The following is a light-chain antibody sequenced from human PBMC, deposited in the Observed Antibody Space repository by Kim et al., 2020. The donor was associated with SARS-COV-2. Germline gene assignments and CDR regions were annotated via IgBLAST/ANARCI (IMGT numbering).Light chain of an antibody. Sequence: SPGERATLSCRASHSVNSNYLAWYQRKPGQAPRLLIYGASSRATGIPDRFSGSGSGTDFTLSINRLEPEDFAVYDCQQYGTSPETFGGGTKVDIK. V-gene: IGKV3-20*01. J-gene: IGKJ4*01. CDR3: QQYGTSPET. CDR2: GAS. CDR1: HSVNSNY.